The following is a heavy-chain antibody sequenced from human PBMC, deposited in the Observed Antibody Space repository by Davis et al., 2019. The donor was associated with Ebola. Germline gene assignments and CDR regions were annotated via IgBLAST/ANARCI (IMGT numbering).Heavy chain of an antibody. CDR3: ARYRAVAGTQYYGMDV. D-gene: IGHD6-19*01. V-gene: IGHV1-3*01. J-gene: IGHJ6*02. CDR2: INAGNGNT. CDR1: GYTFTSYA. Sequence: ASVEVSCKASGYTFTSYAMHWVRQAPGQRLEWMGWINAGNGNTKYSQKFQGRVTITRDTSASTAYMELSSLRSEDTAVYYCARYRAVAGTQYYGMDVWGQGTTVTVSS.